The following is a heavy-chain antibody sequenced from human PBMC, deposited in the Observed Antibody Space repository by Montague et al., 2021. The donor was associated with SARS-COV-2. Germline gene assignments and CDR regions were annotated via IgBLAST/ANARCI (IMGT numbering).Heavy chain of an antibody. V-gene: IGHV4-59*08. CDR1: DDSISHYY. D-gene: IGHD2-15*01. CDR3: SRHPLGSARDEY. J-gene: IGHJ4*02. Sequence: SETLSLTCTVSDDSISHYYWNWILQHPGKGLQWIGYIHFSGSTNYNTPPKSRVAISLDSSENKFSLQLRTATAADTAGYYCSRHPLGSARDEYWGQGILVTVSS. CDR2: IHFSGST.